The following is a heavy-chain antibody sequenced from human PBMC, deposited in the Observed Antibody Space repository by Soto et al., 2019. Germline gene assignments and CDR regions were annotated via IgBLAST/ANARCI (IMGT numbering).Heavy chain of an antibody. CDR3: ARVVAAREYYYYYGMDV. V-gene: IGHV1-18*01. D-gene: IGHD6-6*01. J-gene: IGHJ6*02. CDR1: GYTFTSYG. Sequence: GASVKVSCKASGYTFTSYGISWVRQAPGQGLEWMGWISAYNGNTNYAQKLQGRVTMTTDTSTSTAYMELRSLRSDDTAVYCCARVVAAREYYYYYGMDVWGQGTTVTVSS. CDR2: ISAYNGNT.